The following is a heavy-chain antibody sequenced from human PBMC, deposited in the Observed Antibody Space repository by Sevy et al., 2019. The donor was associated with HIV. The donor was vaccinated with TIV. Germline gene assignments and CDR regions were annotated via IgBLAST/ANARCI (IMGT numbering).Heavy chain of an antibody. D-gene: IGHD2-15*01. V-gene: IGHV4-4*07. CDR1: GGSISTQY. CDR3: ARDTLNCRGGNCVNQVFDY. Sequence: SETLSLTCSVSGGSISTQYWSWIRQPAGKGLEWIGRIYSSGSTKYNPSLKGRINMSVDMSRNQVSLNLISVTAADTAVHYCARDTLNCRGGNCVNQVFDYWGRGILVTVSS. J-gene: IGHJ4*02. CDR2: IYSSGST.